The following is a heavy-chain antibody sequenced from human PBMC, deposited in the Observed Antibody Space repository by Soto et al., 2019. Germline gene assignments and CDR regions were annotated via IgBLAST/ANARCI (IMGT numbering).Heavy chain of an antibody. V-gene: IGHV3-7*05. CDR1: GFTFSSYW. J-gene: IGHJ6*02. CDR2: IKQDETEK. Sequence: PGGSLRLSCADSGFTFSSYWMSWVRQAPGKGLEWVANIKQDETEKYYVDSVKGRFAISRDNGKKTLYLQMNSLRAEDTAVYYCARVRTENYYGMDVWGQGTTVTVSS. CDR3: ARVRTENYYGMDV.